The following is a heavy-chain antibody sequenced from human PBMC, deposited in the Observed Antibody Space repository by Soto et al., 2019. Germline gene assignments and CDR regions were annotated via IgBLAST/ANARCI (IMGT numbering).Heavy chain of an antibody. Sequence: SETLSLTCTVSGGSISSSSYYWGWIRQPPGKGLEWIGSIYYSGSTYYNPSLKSRVTISVDTSKNQFSLKLSSVTAADTAVYYCARRGGGWEYYYMDVWGKGTTVTVSS. D-gene: IGHD1-26*01. V-gene: IGHV4-39*01. CDR1: GGSISSSSYY. CDR2: IYYSGST. CDR3: ARRGGGWEYYYMDV. J-gene: IGHJ6*03.